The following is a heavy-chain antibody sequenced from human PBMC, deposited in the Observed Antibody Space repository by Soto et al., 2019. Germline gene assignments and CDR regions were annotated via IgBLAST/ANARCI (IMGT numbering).Heavy chain of an antibody. J-gene: IGHJ3*02. CDR3: AGPADSYGYAFDI. V-gene: IGHV1-58*01. CDR2: IVVGSGNT. CDR1: GFTFTRSA. Sequence: SVKVSCKASGFTFTRSALHWVRQARGQRLEWIGWIVVGSGNTNYAQKFQERVTITRDMSKSTAYMELSSLRSEDTAVYYCAGPADSYGYAFDIWGQGTMVTVSS. D-gene: IGHD5-18*01.